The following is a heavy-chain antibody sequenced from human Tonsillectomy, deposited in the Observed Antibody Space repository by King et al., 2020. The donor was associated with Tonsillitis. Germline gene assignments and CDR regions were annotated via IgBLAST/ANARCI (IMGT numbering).Heavy chain of an antibody. CDR3: ARESDDIMTGHSYGMDV. CDR1: GYIFTGYY. CDR2: INPDTGGA. V-gene: IGHV1-2*02. J-gene: IGHJ6*02. D-gene: IGHD3-9*01. Sequence: HVQLVESGSEVKRPGASVKVSCKASGYIFTGYYMHWVRHAPGQGLEWMGWINPDTGGARYAQKFQDMGTLRRDTSISTFYFELSSLSPDETAVYYCARESDDIMTGHSYGMDVWGQGTTVTVPS.